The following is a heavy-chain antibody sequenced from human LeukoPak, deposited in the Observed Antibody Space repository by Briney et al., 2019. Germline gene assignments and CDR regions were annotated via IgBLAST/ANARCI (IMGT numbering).Heavy chain of an antibody. CDR3: AREGGFLVTMIPRSDYYYMDV. CDR2: INPNSGGT. CDR1: GYTFTGCY. Sequence: ASVKVSCKASGYTFTGCYMHWVRQAPGQGLEWMGRINPNSGGTNYAQKFQGRVTMTRDTSISTAYMELSRLRSDDTAVYYCAREGGFLVTMIPRSDYYYMDVWGKGTTVTVSS. D-gene: IGHD3-22*01. V-gene: IGHV1-2*06. J-gene: IGHJ6*03.